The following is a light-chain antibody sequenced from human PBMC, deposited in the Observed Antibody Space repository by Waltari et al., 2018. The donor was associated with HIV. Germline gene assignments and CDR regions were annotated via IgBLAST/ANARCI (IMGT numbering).Light chain of an antibody. J-gene: IGKJ1*01. CDR2: SAS. CDR1: QSVTRN. Sequence: EIVMTQSPATLSVSPGERATLSCRASQSVTRNLAWYQQKPGQAPRLLIYSASTRATGIPARFSGSGSGTEFTLTIRSLQSEDFAVYYCQQYNNWPPTFGQGTKVEIK. CDR3: QQYNNWPPT. V-gene: IGKV3-15*01.